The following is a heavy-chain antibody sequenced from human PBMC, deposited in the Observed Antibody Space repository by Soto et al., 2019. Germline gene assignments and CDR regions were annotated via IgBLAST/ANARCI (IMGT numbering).Heavy chain of an antibody. D-gene: IGHD3-9*01. CDR3: ARDPGRRAPIDY. CDR2: IIPILGIA. CDR1: GGTFSSYT. Sequence: SVKVSCKASGGTFSSYTISWVRQAPGQGLEWMGRIIPILGIANYAQKFQGRVTITADKSTSTAYMELSSLRSEDTAVYYCARDPGRRAPIDYWGQGTLVTVSS. J-gene: IGHJ4*02. V-gene: IGHV1-69*04.